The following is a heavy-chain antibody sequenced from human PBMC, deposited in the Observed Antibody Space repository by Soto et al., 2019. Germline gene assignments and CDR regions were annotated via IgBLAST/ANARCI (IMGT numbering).Heavy chain of an antibody. V-gene: IGHV2-5*02. J-gene: IGHJ4*02. D-gene: IGHD4-17*01. Sequence: QITLKESGPTPVKPTQTLTLTCTFSGFSLSTNGMGVGWIRQPPGKALECLALIYWDDDKRYSPSLKSRLTITKDTSKNQVVLTMTNMDPVDTATYYCAHVRSVTTPYYFDYWGQGTLVTVSS. CDR3: AHVRSVTTPYYFDY. CDR2: IYWDDDK. CDR1: GFSLSTNGMG.